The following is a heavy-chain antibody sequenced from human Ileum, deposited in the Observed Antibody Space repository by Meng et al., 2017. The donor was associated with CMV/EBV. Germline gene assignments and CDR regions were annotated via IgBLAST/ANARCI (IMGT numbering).Heavy chain of an antibody. D-gene: IGHD3-16*01. CDR1: GVTYSGDW. CDR2: VSNDGRTR. V-gene: IGHV3-74*01. CDR3: TRGQYGRYGYFDY. J-gene: IGHJ4*02. Sequence: CATSGVTYSGDWMHWVRQVQGKGLEWVSRVSNDGRTRNYADSVRGRFTISRDNAKNILYLQMNSLTAEDTALYYCTRGQYGRYGYFDYWGQGALVTVSS.